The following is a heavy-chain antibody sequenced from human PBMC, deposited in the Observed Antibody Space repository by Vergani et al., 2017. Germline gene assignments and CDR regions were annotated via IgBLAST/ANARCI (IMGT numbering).Heavy chain of an antibody. J-gene: IGHJ6*03. CDR2: ISAYNGNT. D-gene: IGHD2-2*01. Sequence: QVQLVQSGAEVKKPGASVKVSCKASGYTFSTYGISWVRQAPGQGLEWMGWISAYNGNTNYPEKFQGRLTMTTDTSTRTAYMELRSLRSDDTAVYYCATLGYCSSTSCSIGGYYYYYYYMDVGGKGTTVTVSS. V-gene: IGHV1-18*01. CDR1: GYTFSTYG. CDR3: ATLGYCSSTSCSIGGYYYYYYYMDV.